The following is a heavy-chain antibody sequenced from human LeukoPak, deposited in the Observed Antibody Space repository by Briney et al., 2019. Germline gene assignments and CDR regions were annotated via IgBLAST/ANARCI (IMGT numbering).Heavy chain of an antibody. CDR3: ARLSTVTTSFDY. V-gene: IGHV4-4*07. J-gene: IGHJ4*02. CDR2: IYTSGRT. CDR1: GGSISYYY. D-gene: IGHD4-11*01. Sequence: SETLSLTCTVSGGSISYYYWNWIRQPAGKGLEWIGRIYTSGRTYYNPSLKSRVSMSVDTSKNQFSLKLSSVTAANTAVYYCARLSTVTTSFDYWGQGTLVTVSS.